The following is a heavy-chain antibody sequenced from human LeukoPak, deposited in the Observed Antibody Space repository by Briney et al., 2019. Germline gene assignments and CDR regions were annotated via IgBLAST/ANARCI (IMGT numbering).Heavy chain of an antibody. D-gene: IGHD2-15*01. Sequence: ASVKVSCKASGYTFTGYYMQWVRQAPGQGLEWMGWINPNSGGTNYAQKFQGRVTMTRDTSISTAYMELSRLRSDDTAVYYCARDPGVSCSGGSCYSNYFDYWGQGTLVTVSS. CDR3: ARDPGVSCSGGSCYSNYFDY. CDR1: GYTFTGYY. J-gene: IGHJ4*02. V-gene: IGHV1-2*02. CDR2: INPNSGGT.